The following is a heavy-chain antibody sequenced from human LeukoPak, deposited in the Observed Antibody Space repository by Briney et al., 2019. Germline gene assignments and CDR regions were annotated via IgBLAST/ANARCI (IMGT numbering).Heavy chain of an antibody. CDR1: GFSFSSYA. Sequence: PGGSLRLSCAASGFSFSSYAMTWVRQAPGKGLEWVSTISGSGGSTYYTDSVKGRFTISRDNSKNTLFLQMNSLRVDDTAVYYCAKHFCHTAGGQGTLVTVSS. V-gene: IGHV3-23*01. J-gene: IGHJ4*02. CDR3: AKHFCHTA. D-gene: IGHD2-2*02. CDR2: ISGSGGST.